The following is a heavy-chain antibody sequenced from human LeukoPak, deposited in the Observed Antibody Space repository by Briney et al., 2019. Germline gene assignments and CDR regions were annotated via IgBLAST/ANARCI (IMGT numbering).Heavy chain of an antibody. D-gene: IGHD3-10*01. J-gene: IGHJ4*02. Sequence: RPGGSLRLSCSASGFTFSRYAMDWVRQAPGKGLEYVSAISSNGGSTYYADSVKGRFTISRDNSKNTLYLQMSSLRAEDTAVYYCVKDGSGSYYTYYFDYWGQGTLVTVSS. V-gene: IGHV3-64D*06. CDR1: GFTFSRYA. CDR3: VKDGSGSYYTYYFDY. CDR2: ISSNGGST.